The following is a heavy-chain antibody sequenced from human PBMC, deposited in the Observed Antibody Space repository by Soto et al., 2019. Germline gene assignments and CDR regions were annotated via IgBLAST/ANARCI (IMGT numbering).Heavy chain of an antibody. CDR1: GFTFSSYW. J-gene: IGHJ4*02. V-gene: IGHV3-74*01. D-gene: IGHD2-15*01. CDR2: INSDGSST. Sequence: EVQLVESGGGLVQPGGSLRLSCAASGFTFSSYWMHWVRQAPGKGLVWVSRINSDGSSTSYADSVKGRFTISRDNAKNTLYLQMNSRRADDTAVYYCVRTSLVVAAATREDYWGQGTLGTVSS. CDR3: VRTSLVVAAATREDY.